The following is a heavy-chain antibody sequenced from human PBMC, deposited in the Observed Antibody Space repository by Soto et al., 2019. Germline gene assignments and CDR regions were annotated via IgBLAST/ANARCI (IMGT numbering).Heavy chain of an antibody. CDR2: INPSGGST. J-gene: IGHJ4*02. V-gene: IGHV1-46*01. CDR1: GYTFTSYY. Sequence: QVQLVQSGAEVKKPGASVKVSCKASGYTFTSYYMHWVRQAPGQGLEWMGIINPSGGSTSYAQKFQGGVPMTRDTSTSTVYMEMSSLRSEDTAVYYCARTTVTTRFDYWGQGTLVTVSS. D-gene: IGHD4-4*01. CDR3: ARTTVTTRFDY.